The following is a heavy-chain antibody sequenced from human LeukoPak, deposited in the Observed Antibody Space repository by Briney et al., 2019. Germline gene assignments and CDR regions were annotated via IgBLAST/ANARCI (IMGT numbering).Heavy chain of an antibody. Sequence: GRSLRLSCAASGFTFSSYAMHWVRQAPGKGLEWVAVISYDGSNKYYADSVKGRFTISRDNSKNTLYLQMNSLRAKDTAVYYCAREGPLRYFDCPDYWGQGTLVTVSS. V-gene: IGHV3-30-3*01. J-gene: IGHJ4*02. D-gene: IGHD3-9*01. CDR3: AREGPLRYFDCPDY. CDR1: GFTFSSYA. CDR2: ISYDGSNK.